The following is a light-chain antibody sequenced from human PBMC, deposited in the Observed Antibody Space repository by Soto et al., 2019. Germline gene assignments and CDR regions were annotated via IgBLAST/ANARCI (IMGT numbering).Light chain of an antibody. J-gene: IGLJ3*02. CDR3: AAWDDSMSAWV. V-gene: IGLV1-44*01. Sequence: QSVVTQPPSASGTPGQRVTISCSGSSSNIGSNTVIWYQQLPGTAPKLLIYSNNKRPSGVPDRFSGSKSGTSASLAISGLQSEDDCAAWDDSMSAWVFGGGTKLTVL. CDR1: SSNIGSNT. CDR2: SNN.